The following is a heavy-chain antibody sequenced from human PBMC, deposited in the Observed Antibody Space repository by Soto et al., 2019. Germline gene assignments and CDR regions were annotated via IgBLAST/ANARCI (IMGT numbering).Heavy chain of an antibody. D-gene: IGHD6-19*01. Sequence: QVHLVQSGGGVVQPGRSLRLSCAASGFTFPTSAIHWVRQAPGEGLEWLAIVWSDGSSEYNADSVKGRIAVSRDKSKNTVSLEMHSLRVEDTAVYYCAKDKYSSGSGGIDSWGQGTLVTVSS. V-gene: IGHV3-33*03. J-gene: IGHJ4*02. CDR2: VWSDGSSE. CDR1: GFTFPTSA. CDR3: AKDKYSSGSGGIDS.